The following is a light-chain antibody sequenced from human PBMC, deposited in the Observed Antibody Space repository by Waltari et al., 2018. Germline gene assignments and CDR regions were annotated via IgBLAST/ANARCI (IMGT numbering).Light chain of an antibody. CDR2: GAS. Sequence: EIVLTQSPGTLSLSLGERATVSCRSSQRFSRALAGYQQKPGQAPRLLSYGASTMATGIPDRFSGSGSATDFRLTISRLEPDDFAVYYCQHYLRLPVTFGQGTTVEI. J-gene: IGKJ1*01. CDR3: QHYLRLPVT. CDR1: QRFSRA. V-gene: IGKV3-20*01.